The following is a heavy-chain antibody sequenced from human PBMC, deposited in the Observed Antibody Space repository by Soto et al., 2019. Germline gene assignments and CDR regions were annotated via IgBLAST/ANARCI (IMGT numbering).Heavy chain of an antibody. CDR1: GGAISSDGSY. V-gene: IGHV4-31*03. CDR3: ARALVGSTGECFDI. Sequence: QVQLQESGPGLVKPSQTLSLTCTVSGGAISSDGSYWSWIRQHPGKDLEWIAYIYYTGGTYTNPSLTSRVTISADTAKNQFSLKLKSVTDADTSVYFCARALVGSTGECFDICGQGTLVTVSS. CDR2: IYYTGGT. D-gene: IGHD1-26*01. J-gene: IGHJ3*02.